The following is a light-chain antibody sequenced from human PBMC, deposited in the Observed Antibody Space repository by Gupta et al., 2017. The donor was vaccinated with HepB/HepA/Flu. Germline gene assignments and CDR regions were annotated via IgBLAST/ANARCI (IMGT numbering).Light chain of an antibody. V-gene: IGLV2-18*02. CDR3: SSYTSSSTLV. CDR1: SSDVGSYNR. Sequence: VTISCTGTSSDVGSYNRVSWYQQPPGTAPKLMIYEVSNRPSGVPDRFSGSKSGNTASLTISGRQAEDEADYYCSSYTSSSTLVFGTGTKVTVL. J-gene: IGLJ1*01. CDR2: EVS.